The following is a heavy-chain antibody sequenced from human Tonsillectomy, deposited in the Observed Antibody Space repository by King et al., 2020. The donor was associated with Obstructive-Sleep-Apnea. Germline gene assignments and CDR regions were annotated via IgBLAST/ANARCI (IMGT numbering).Heavy chain of an antibody. CDR3: AKAQVGYCSGGTCCVFDY. Sequence: VQLVESGGDLVQPGRSLRLSCAASGFTFEDYAMHWVRQAPGKGLEWVSVITWNSVAIGYADSVKGRFTISRDNAKNAVYLQMNSLRAEDTALYYCAKAQVGYCSGGTCCVFDYWGQGTLVTVSS. CDR2: ITWNSVAI. J-gene: IGHJ4*02. CDR1: GFTFEDYA. D-gene: IGHD2-15*01. V-gene: IGHV3-9*01.